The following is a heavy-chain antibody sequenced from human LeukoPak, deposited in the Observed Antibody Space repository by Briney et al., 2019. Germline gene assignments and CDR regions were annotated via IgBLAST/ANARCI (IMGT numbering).Heavy chain of an antibody. J-gene: IGHJ3*02. CDR2: ISTSSSYI. V-gene: IGHV3-21*01. Sequence: GGSLRLSCVASGFTFSSYSMNWVRQAPGKGLEWVSSISTSSSYIYYADSVKGRFTISRDNAKKSLYLQMNSLRGEDTAVYYCARGLDVVAASNDAFDIWGQGTMVTVSS. CDR3: ARGLDVVAASNDAFDI. D-gene: IGHD6-13*01. CDR1: GFTFSSYS.